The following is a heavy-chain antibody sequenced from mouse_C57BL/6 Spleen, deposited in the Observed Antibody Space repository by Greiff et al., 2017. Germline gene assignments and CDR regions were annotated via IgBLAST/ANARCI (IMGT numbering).Heavy chain of an antibody. CDR3: ARYYYDHYYAMDY. V-gene: IGHV1-26*01. J-gene: IGHJ4*01. D-gene: IGHD2-4*01. CDR1: GYTFTDYY. Sequence: EVKLQQSGPELVKPGASVKISCKASGYTFTDYYMNWVKQSHGKSLEWIGDINPNNGGTSYNQKFKGKATLTVDKSSSTAYMELRSLTSEDSAVYYCARYYYDHYYAMDYWGQGTSVTVSS. CDR2: INPNNGGT.